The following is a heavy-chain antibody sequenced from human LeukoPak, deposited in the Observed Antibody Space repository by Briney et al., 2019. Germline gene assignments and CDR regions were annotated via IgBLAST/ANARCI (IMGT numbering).Heavy chain of an antibody. D-gene: IGHD1-1*01. J-gene: IGHJ4*02. Sequence: AGGSLRLSCAASGFNFSTYWMSWVRQAPGKGLEWIANIHQDGNEKYYVDSVKGRFTISRDNAKKSLYLQMTSLRVEDTAVYYCARGDDSSEDYWGQGTLITVSS. V-gene: IGHV3-7*04. CDR3: ARGDDSSEDY. CDR2: IHQDGNEK. CDR1: GFNFSTYW.